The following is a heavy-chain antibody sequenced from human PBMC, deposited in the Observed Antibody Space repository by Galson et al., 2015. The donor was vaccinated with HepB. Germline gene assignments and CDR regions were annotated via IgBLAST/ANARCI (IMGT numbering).Heavy chain of an antibody. CDR3: ARGLAVGGMDV. Sequence: TLSLTCAVYGGSFSGYYWSWIRQPPGKGLEWIGEINHSGSTNYNPSLKSRVTISVDTSKNQFSLKLSSVTAADTAVYYCARGLAVGGMDVWGQGTTVTVSS. V-gene: IGHV4-34*01. CDR1: GGSFSGYY. D-gene: IGHD6-19*01. J-gene: IGHJ6*02. CDR2: INHSGST.